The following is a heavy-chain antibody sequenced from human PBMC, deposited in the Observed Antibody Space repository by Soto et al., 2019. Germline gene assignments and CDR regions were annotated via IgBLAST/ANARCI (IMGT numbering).Heavy chain of an antibody. CDR3: AKLKPVGIAVAGKYFDY. V-gene: IGHV3-23*01. CDR2: ISGSGGST. J-gene: IGHJ4*02. Sequence: PGGSLRLSCAASGFAFSSYAMSWVRQAPGKGLEWVSAISGSGGSTYYADSVKGRFTISRDNSKNTLYLQMNSLRAEDTAVYYCAKLKPVGIAVAGKYFDYWGQGTLVTVSS. D-gene: IGHD6-19*01. CDR1: GFAFSSYA.